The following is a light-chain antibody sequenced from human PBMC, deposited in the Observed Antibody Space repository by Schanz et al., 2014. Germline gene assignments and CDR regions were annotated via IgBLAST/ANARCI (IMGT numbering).Light chain of an antibody. CDR2: DDS. V-gene: IGLV3-21*03. Sequence: SYELTQTPSVSVAPGKTATIICGGNNLGGKSVHWYQQKAGQAPVLVVYDDSDRPSGIPERFSGSNSGNTATLTISRVEAGDEADYYCQVWDSSSDLVFGGGTKLTVL. CDR1: NLGGKS. CDR3: QVWDSSSDLV. J-gene: IGLJ3*02.